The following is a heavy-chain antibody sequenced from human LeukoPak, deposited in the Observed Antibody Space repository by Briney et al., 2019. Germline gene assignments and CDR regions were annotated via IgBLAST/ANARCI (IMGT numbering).Heavy chain of an antibody. J-gene: IGHJ6*03. Sequence: GGSLKIPCKGSGYSFTSYWIGGVRQLPGKGLEWMGINYSGDSDTRYSPSFRGQVTISADKSISTAYLQWSSLKASDTAMYYCARHRYSTFYYYSYMDVWGKGTTVTVSS. CDR1: GYSFTSYW. V-gene: IGHV5-51*01. CDR3: ARHRYSTFYYYSYMDV. CDR2: NYSGDSDT. D-gene: IGHD6-13*01.